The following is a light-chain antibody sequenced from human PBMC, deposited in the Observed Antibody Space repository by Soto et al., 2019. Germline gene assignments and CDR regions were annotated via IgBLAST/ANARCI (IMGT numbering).Light chain of an antibody. CDR3: HQYGTSPLT. Sequence: IVLTQSPGTLSLSPGDSATLSCRASQSVSRNCLAWYQQKPGQAPRLLIFDASSRATGIPDRFSGSGSETDFTLTITRLEAEDFAVYHCHQYGTSPLTFGGGTKLEIK. CDR2: DAS. J-gene: IGKJ4*01. CDR1: QSVSRNC. V-gene: IGKV3-20*01.